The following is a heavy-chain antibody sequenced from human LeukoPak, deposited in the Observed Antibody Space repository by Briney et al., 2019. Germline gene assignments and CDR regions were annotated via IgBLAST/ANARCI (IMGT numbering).Heavy chain of an antibody. CDR2: IWYDGSKK. CDR1: GFPFSDHW. CDR3: ARDRDGYCSGGSCYSGGFDV. D-gene: IGHD2-15*01. Sequence: LAGGSLRLSCAASGFPFSDHWMSWVRQAPGKGLEWVAVIWYDGSKKYYADSVKGRFTISRDNSMNTLYLQMNSLRAEDTAVYYCARDRDGYCSGGSCYSGGFDVWGQGTTVTVSS. V-gene: IGHV3-33*08. J-gene: IGHJ6*02.